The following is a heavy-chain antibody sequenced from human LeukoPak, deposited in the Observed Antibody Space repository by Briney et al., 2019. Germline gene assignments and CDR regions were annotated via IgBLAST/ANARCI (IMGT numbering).Heavy chain of an antibody. CDR2: MSPNSGNT. Sequence: ASVKVSCKASGYTFTSYDINWVRQATGQGLEWMGWMSPNSGNTGYAQKFQGRVTMTRNTSISTAYMELSSLRSEDTAVYYCARGYDFWSGYFLGMDVWGQGTTVTVSS. J-gene: IGHJ6*02. V-gene: IGHV1-8*01. D-gene: IGHD3-3*01. CDR3: ARGYDFWSGYFLGMDV. CDR1: GYTFTSYD.